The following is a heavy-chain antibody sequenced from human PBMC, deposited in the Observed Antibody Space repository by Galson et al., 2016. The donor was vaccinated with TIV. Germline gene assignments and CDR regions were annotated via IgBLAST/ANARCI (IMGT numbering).Heavy chain of an antibody. Sequence: SVKVSCKASGGTFSAYAINWVRQAPGQGLEWMGGIIPIFGTPNYAQKFQGRVTITTDESMNTAYMELSSLRSDDTAVYYCARDPIRNDGVWFDPWGQGTLVTVSS. D-gene: IGHD1-1*01. CDR2: IIPIFGTP. CDR3: ARDPIRNDGVWFDP. J-gene: IGHJ5*02. V-gene: IGHV1-69*05. CDR1: GGTFSAYA.